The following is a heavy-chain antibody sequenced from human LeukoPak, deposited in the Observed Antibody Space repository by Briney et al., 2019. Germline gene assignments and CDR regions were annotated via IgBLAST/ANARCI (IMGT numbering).Heavy chain of an antibody. J-gene: IGHJ4*02. Sequence: GGSLRLSCAASGFAFSSHGMVWVRQAPGKGLEWVAVIWYDGSKKYYTDSVEGRFTISRDNSKNTLYLQMNSLRAEDTAVYYCARLSGSHFDEWGQGTLVTVSS. CDR2: IWYDGSKK. D-gene: IGHD1-26*01. V-gene: IGHV3-33*01. CDR3: ARLSGSHFDE. CDR1: GFAFSSHG.